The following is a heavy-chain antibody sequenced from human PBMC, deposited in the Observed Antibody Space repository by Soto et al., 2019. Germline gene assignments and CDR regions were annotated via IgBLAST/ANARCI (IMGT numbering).Heavy chain of an antibody. CDR2: IIPILGVP. V-gene: IGHV1-69*08. Sequence: QVQLARSGAEVKKPGSSVRVSCKASGRTFGSDTFSWVRQAPGQGLEWMGRIIPILGVPTYAHKFQGRVTITADKSTSTGYMELSRLRSEDTAVYYCARDLRGGDYYYMDVWGKGTTVTVSS. CDR1: GRTFGSDT. J-gene: IGHJ6*03. D-gene: IGHD1-26*01. CDR3: ARDLRGGDYYYMDV.